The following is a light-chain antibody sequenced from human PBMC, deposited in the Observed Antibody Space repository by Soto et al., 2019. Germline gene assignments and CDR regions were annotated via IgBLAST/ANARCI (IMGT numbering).Light chain of an antibody. J-gene: IGLJ1*01. CDR1: TSDVGGYNY. CDR3: LSKTSTISYV. V-gene: IGLV2-14*01. CDR2: EVS. Sequence: QSVLTHPTSLSGSPGQSLAISCTGTTSDVGGYNYVSWYQQHPGKVPKLLIHEVSNRPSGVSNRFSGSKSGNTASLTISGLQAEDEADYYCLSKTSTISYVFGTGTKVTVL.